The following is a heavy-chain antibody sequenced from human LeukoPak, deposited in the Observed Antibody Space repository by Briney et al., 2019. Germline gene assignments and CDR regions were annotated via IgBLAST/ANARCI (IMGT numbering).Heavy chain of an antibody. CDR2: IYYSGST. J-gene: IGHJ4*02. Sequence: PSETLSLTCTVSGGSISSYYWNWIRQPPGKGLEWIGYIYYSGSTNYNPSLKSRVTISVDTSKNQFSLKLSSVTAADTAVYYCARGDYGDYEEGPYFDYWGQGTLVTVSS. CDR3: ARGDYGDYEEGPYFDY. D-gene: IGHD4-17*01. CDR1: GGSISSYY. V-gene: IGHV4-59*01.